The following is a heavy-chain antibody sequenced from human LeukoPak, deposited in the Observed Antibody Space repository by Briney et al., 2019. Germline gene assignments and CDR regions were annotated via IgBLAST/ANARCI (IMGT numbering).Heavy chain of an antibody. CDR2: SRSKTRKYST. V-gene: IGHV3-72*01. CDR1: GFTFNDHP. D-gene: IGHD2-21*01. Sequence: GGSLRLSCAASGFTFNDHPMDWVRQAPGKGLEWVGRSRSKTRKYSTEYAASVKGRFSISRDASKNSMFLQLNSLKPEDTAVYYCARDGAEGGDSAFDVWSQGTMVTVSS. J-gene: IGHJ3*01. CDR3: ARDGAEGGDSAFDV.